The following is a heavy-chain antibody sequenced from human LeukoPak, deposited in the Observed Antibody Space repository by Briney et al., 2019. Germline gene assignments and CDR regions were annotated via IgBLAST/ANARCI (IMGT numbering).Heavy chain of an antibody. CDR2: ISYDGSNE. V-gene: IGHV3-30*04. J-gene: IGHJ3*02. CDR3: ARPYYYDSSGYYSDAFHI. D-gene: IGHD3-22*01. CDR1: GFTFSTYA. Sequence: PGGSLRLSCAASGFTFSTYAMHWVRQAPGKGLEWVAVISYDGSNEYYLDSVKGRFTISRDNSKDRLYLQMNSLRAEDTAVYYCARPYYYDSSGYYSDAFHIWGQGTMVTVSS.